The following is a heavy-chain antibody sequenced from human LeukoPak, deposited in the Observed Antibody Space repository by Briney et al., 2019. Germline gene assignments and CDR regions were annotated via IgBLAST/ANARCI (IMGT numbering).Heavy chain of an antibody. CDR2: ISGSGPYT. V-gene: IGHV3-23*01. Sequence: GGSLRLSCAASGFTFSSYAMSWVRQAPGKGLEWVSAISGSGPYTFYTDSVRGRFTISRDNSKNTLYLQMNSLRDEDTAVYYCAVCLSRSGCYLFDYWGQGTLVTVSS. CDR3: AVCLSRSGCYLFDY. CDR1: GFTFSSYA. J-gene: IGHJ4*02. D-gene: IGHD2-2*01.